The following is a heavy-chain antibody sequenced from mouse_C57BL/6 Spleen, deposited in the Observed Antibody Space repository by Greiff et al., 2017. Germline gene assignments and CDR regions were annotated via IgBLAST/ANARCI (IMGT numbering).Heavy chain of an antibody. V-gene: IGHV5-4*03. CDR2: ISDGGSST. J-gene: IGHJ2*01. CDR3: ARDSDYLDY. CDR1: GFTFSSYA. Sequence: EVILVESGGGLVKPGGSLKLSCAASGFTFSSYAMSWVRQTPEKRLEWVATISDGGSSTYYPDNVKGRFTISRDNAKNHLFLQMSHLKSEDTAMYYCARDSDYLDYWGQGTTLTVSS.